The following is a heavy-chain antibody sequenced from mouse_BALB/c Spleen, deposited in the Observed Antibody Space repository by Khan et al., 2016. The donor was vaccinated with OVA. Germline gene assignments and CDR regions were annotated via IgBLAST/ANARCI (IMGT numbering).Heavy chain of an antibody. CDR2: INPSNAYT. Sequence: QSQLVQSGAELARPGASVKMSCKASGYTFTSYSMHWIKQRPGQGLEWIGNINPSNAYTNYNQKFKDKATLTADKSSSTAYMQLSSLTSEDSAVYYCARDFHYYGSRGALDYWGQGTSVTVSS. V-gene: IGHV1-4*01. CDR1: GYTFTSYS. CDR3: ARDFHYYGSRGALDY. D-gene: IGHD1-1*01. J-gene: IGHJ4*01.